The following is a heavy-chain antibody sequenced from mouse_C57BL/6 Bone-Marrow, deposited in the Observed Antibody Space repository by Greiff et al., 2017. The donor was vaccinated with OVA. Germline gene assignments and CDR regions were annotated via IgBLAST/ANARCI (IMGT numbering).Heavy chain of an antibody. Sequence: LVESGAELVRPGASVTLSCKASGYTFTDYEMHWVKQTPVHGLEWIGAIDPETGGTAYNQKFKGKAILTADKSSSTAYMELRSLTSEYSAVYYCTREGMDYWGQGTSVTVSS. CDR2: IDPETGGT. J-gene: IGHJ4*01. V-gene: IGHV1-15*01. CDR1: GYTFTDYE. CDR3: TREGMDY.